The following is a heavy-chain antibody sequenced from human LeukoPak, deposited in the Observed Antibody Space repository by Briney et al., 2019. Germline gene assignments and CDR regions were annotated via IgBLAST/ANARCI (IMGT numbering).Heavy chain of an antibody. Sequence: GGSLRLSCAASGFTFSSYSMNWVRQVPGKGLEWVSSISSSSSYIYYADSVQGRFTTSRDNAKNSLYLQMNSLRAEDTAVYYCARAAIFGWFDPWGQGTLVTVSS. CDR3: ARAAIFGWFDP. CDR1: GFTFSSYS. CDR2: ISSSSSYI. J-gene: IGHJ5*02. D-gene: IGHD3-9*01. V-gene: IGHV3-21*01.